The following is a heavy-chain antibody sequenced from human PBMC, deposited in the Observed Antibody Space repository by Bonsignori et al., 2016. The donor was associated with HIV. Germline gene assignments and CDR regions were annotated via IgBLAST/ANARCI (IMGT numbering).Heavy chain of an antibody. J-gene: IGHJ4*02. V-gene: IGHV3-7*05. CDR2: IKQDGSLK. CDR1: GLTLSNYW. D-gene: IGHD3-16*01. CDR3: MGGAGWLSDY. Sequence: EVQLVESGGGLVRPGGSLRLSCVGSGLTLSNYWMNWVRQAPGKGLEWVAIIKQDGSLKYYLDSVKGRVTISRDNAKNSVYLQMNDLRVEDTALYYCMGGAGWLSDYWGQGTLVTVSS.